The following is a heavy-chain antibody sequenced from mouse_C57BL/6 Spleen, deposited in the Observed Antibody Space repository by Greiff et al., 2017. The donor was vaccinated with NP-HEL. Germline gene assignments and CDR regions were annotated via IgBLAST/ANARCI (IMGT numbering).Heavy chain of an antibody. D-gene: IGHD2-4*01. CDR3: ARFDHEYDEGFAY. J-gene: IGHJ3*01. Sequence: EVKLVESGGDLVKPGGSLKLSCAASGFTFSSYGMSWVRQTPDKRLEWVATISSGGSYTYYPDSVKGRFTISRDNAKNTLYLQMSSLKSEDTAMYYCARFDHEYDEGFAYWGQGTLVTVSA. CDR1: GFTFSSYG. CDR2: ISSGGSYT. V-gene: IGHV5-6*01.